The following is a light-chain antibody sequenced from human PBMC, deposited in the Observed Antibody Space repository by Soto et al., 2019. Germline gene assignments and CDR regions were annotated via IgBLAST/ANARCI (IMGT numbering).Light chain of an antibody. V-gene: IGKV1-39*01. CDR3: QHSYSTPRT. CDR1: QRIGNY. J-gene: IGKJ1*01. Sequence: DIQMTQAPSSVFVSVGDIDTITCLASQRIGNYLSWYQQKPGKAPRLLIYTASSLQSGVPSRFSGSCARTDFTLTITRLQPDDFATYFCQHSYSTPRTFGQGTKVDIK. CDR2: TAS.